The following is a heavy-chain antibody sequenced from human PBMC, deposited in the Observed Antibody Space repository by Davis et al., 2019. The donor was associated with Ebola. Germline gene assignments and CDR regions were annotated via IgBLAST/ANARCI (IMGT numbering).Heavy chain of an antibody. CDR2: INAGNGNT. Sequence: ASVKVSCKASGYTFTSYAMHWVRQAPGQRLKWMGWINAGNGNTKYSQKFQGRVTITRDTSASTAYMELRSLRSEDTAVYYCARDKRYCSGGSCYYYYGMDVWGQGTTVTVSS. J-gene: IGHJ6*02. CDR3: ARDKRYCSGGSCYYYYGMDV. V-gene: IGHV1-3*01. CDR1: GYTFTSYA. D-gene: IGHD2-15*01.